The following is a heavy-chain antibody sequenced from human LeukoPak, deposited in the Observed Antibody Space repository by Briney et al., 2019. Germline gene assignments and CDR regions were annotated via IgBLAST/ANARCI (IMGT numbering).Heavy chain of an antibody. CDR3: ATDGSGSSNWFGELDY. D-gene: IGHD3-10*01. CDR2: IYTSGST. J-gene: IGHJ4*02. CDR1: GGSISSYY. Sequence: SETLSLTCTVSGGSISSYYWSWSRQPAGKGLEWIGRIYTSGSTNYNPSLKSRVTMSVDTSKNQFSLKLSSVTAADTAVYYCATDGSGSSNWFGELDYWGQGTLVTVSS. V-gene: IGHV4-4*07.